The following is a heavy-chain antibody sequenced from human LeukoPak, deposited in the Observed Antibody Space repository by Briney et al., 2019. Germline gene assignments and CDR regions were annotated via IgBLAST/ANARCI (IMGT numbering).Heavy chain of an antibody. Sequence: GGSLRLSCAASGFSFSSYAMSWVRQAPGKGLEWVSAISGSGGNTYYADSVKGRFTISSDNSKNTLYLQMNSLRAEDTAVYYCAKGGYYYGSGTTSEPYYFDYWGQGTLVTVSS. CDR1: GFSFSSYA. D-gene: IGHD3-10*01. J-gene: IGHJ4*02. CDR2: ISGSGGNT. V-gene: IGHV3-23*01. CDR3: AKGGYYYGSGTTSEPYYFDY.